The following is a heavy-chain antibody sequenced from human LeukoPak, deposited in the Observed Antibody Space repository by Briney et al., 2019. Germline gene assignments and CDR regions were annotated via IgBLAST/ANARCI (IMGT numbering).Heavy chain of an antibody. V-gene: IGHV4-38-2*02. J-gene: IGHJ5*02. D-gene: IGHD3-10*01. Sequence: SETLSLTCTVSGYSISSGYYWGWIRQPPGKGLEWIGSIYHSGSTYYNPSLKSRVTISVDTSKNQFSLKLSSVTAADTAVYYCARDHYYYGRRVNWFDPWGQGTLVTVSS. CDR2: IYHSGST. CDR3: ARDHYYYGRRVNWFDP. CDR1: GYSISSGYY.